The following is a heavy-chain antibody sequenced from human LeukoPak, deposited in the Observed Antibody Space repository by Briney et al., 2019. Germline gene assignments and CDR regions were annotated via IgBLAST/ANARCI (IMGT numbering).Heavy chain of an antibody. CDR2: ISAYNGNT. Sequence: ASVKVSCKASGYTFTSYGISWVRQAPGHGLERMGWISAYNGNTNYAQKLQGRVPMTTDTSTSTAYMELRSLRSDDTAVYYCAREGGQLPYFDYWGQGTLVTVSS. J-gene: IGHJ4*02. CDR1: GYTFTSYG. D-gene: IGHD2-2*01. V-gene: IGHV1-18*01. CDR3: AREGGQLPYFDY.